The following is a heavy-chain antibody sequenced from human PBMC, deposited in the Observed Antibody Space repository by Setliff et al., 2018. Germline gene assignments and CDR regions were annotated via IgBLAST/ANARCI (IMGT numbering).Heavy chain of an antibody. CDR3: ASSSGWIPWIQH. CDR2: INRDGSEK. V-gene: IGHV3-7*01. Sequence: GSLRLSCAGSGFTFNSYWMTWVRQVPGRGLEWVANINRDGSEKYYLDSVKGRFTISRDNAEESLWLHMNNLRAEDTALYYCASSSGWIPWIQHWGPGTLVTVSS. J-gene: IGHJ1*01. CDR1: GFTFNSYW. D-gene: IGHD3-10*01.